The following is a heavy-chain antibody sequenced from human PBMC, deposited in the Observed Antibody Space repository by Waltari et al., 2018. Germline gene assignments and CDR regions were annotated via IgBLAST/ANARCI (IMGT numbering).Heavy chain of an antibody. CDR3: TRVTNWSYDE. Sequence: EVQLVESGGRLVQPGGSLRLSCVASGFSFSDHYMDWVRQVPGKGLEWGGRIRKKANRYTTDYAASVTGRFIVSRDDSKNSLYLQMTTLKSEDTATYYCTRVTNWSYDEWGQGTLVTVSS. CDR2: IRKKANRYTT. J-gene: IGHJ4*02. D-gene: IGHD1-7*01. V-gene: IGHV3-72*01. CDR1: GFSFSDHY.